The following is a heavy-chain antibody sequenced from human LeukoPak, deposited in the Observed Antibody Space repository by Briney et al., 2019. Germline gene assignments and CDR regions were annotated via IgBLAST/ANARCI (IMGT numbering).Heavy chain of an antibody. J-gene: IGHJ5*02. CDR2: ISYDGSNK. CDR3: ARNRGVAAVFVGFDP. CDR1: GFTFSSYA. Sequence: PGGSLRLSCAASGFTFSSYAMHWVRQAPGKGLEWVAVISYDGSNKYYADSVKGRFTISRDNSKNTLYLQMNSLRAEDTAVYYCARNRGVAAVFVGFDPWGQGTLVTVSS. V-gene: IGHV3-30*04. D-gene: IGHD2-15*01.